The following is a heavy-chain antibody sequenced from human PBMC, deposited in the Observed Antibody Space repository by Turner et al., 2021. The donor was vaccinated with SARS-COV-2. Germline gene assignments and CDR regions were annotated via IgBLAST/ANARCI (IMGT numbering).Heavy chain of an antibody. Sequence: EVQLVDSGGGLVKPGGSLRLSCSASGFPFSSYSMHWVRQCQGTGMEWVSFIRSSSSYIYYADSVKGRFTISRDNDNNSLYLQMNSLRAEDTAVYYCARDVPTYYYDSSGYYADAFDIWGQGTMVTVSS. CDR1: GFPFSSYS. V-gene: IGHV3-21*01. CDR2: IRSSSSYI. J-gene: IGHJ3*02. D-gene: IGHD3-22*01. CDR3: ARDVPTYYYDSSGYYADAFDI.